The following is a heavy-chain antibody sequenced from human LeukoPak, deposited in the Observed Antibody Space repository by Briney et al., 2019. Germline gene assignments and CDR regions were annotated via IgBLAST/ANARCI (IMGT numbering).Heavy chain of an antibody. CDR1: GDSISSYY. CDR2: IYYSGST. CDR3: ARAGPWQIDP. Sequence: PSETLSLTCTVSGDSISSYYWSWIRQPPGKGLEWIGYIYYSGSTNYNPSLKSRVTISVDTSKNQFSLKLSSVTAADTAVYYCARAGPWQIDPWGQGTLVTVSS. V-gene: IGHV4-59*01. D-gene: IGHD3-10*01. J-gene: IGHJ5*02.